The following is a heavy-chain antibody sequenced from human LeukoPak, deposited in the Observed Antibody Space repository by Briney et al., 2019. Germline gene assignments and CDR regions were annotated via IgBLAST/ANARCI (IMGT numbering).Heavy chain of an antibody. J-gene: IGHJ3*02. D-gene: IGHD3-22*01. Sequence: PGGSLRLSCAASGFTFSNYAMSWVRQAPGKGLEWVSAISGSGGSTYYADSVKGRFTISRDNSKNTLYLQMNSLRAEDTAVYYCAKCYYDSSGYYLGAFDIWGQGTMVTVSS. V-gene: IGHV3-23*01. CDR1: GFTFSNYA. CDR2: ISGSGGST. CDR3: AKCYYDSSGYYLGAFDI.